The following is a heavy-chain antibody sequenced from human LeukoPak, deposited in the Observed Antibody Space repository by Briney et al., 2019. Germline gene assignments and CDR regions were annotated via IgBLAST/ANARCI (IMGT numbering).Heavy chain of an antibody. CDR2: ISSDSYYI. CDR1: GFTFSDYS. J-gene: IGHJ4*02. V-gene: IGHV3-21*01. D-gene: IGHD5-18*01. CDR3: AKDEREWIQLWLGYYFDY. Sequence: PGGSLRLSCAASGFTFSDYSMTWVRQAPGKGLEWLSSISSDSYYIYYADSVSGRFTISRDNAKNSLYLQMNSLRAEDTAVYYCAKDEREWIQLWLGYYFDYWGQGTLVTVSS.